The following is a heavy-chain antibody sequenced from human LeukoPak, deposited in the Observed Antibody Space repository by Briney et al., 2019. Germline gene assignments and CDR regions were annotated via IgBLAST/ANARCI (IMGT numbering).Heavy chain of an antibody. CDR1: GGSISSSSYY. D-gene: IGHD6-13*01. V-gene: IGHV4-39*01. CDR2: IYYSGST. CDR3: ARHGTAAGNYYYYYYGMDV. J-gene: IGHJ6*02. Sequence: SETLSLTCTVSGGSISSSSYYWGWIRQPPGKGLEWIGSIYYSGSTYYNPSLKSRVTISVDTSKNQFSLKLSSVTAADTAVYYCARHGTAAGNYYYYYYGMDVWGQGITVTVSS.